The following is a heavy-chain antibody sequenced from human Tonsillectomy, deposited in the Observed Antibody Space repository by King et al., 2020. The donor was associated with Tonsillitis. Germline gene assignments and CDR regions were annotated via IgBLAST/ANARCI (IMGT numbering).Heavy chain of an antibody. CDR3: ARVKGYCSGGSCYLPPFDP. V-gene: IGHV1-2*02. CDR1: GYTFSDYY. D-gene: IGHD2-15*01. CDR2: INPNSGGT. J-gene: IGHJ5*02. Sequence: HEQLVQSGAEVKKPGASVNVSCKASGYTFSDYYMHWVRQAPGQGLEWMGWINPNSGGTKYAQKFQGRVTMTRDMSISTAYMELSRLRSDDTAVYYCARVKGYCSGGSCYLPPFDPWGQGTLVTVS.